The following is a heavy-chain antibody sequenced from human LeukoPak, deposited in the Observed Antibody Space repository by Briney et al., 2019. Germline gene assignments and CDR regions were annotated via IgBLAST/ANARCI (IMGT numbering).Heavy chain of an antibody. CDR3: ASGSSGYDP. J-gene: IGHJ5*02. CDR2: IYSSGTT. D-gene: IGHD5-12*01. Sequence: SETLSLTCTVSGGSISNYYWSWIRQPAGKGLEWIGRIYSSGTTIYNPSLKSRVTMSVDTSKNQFSLKLSSVTAADTAVYFCASGSSGYDPWGQGTLVTVPS. V-gene: IGHV4-4*07. CDR1: GGSISNYY.